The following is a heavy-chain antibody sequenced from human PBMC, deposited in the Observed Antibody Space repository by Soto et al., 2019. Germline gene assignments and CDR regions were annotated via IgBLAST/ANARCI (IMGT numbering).Heavy chain of an antibody. Sequence: GGSLRLSCVVSGFTFSIYWIHWVRQFPGQSPFWVSRIIDDGTTTNYADSLRARFTISRDNSTNTLYLQMNNLKPDDTATCTRGPRADLSGTGAHLGQGTPVTVSS. CDR3: GPRADLSGTGAH. CDR2: IIDDGTTT. J-gene: IGHJ4*02. V-gene: IGHV3-74*01. D-gene: IGHD1-26*01. CDR1: GFTFSIYW.